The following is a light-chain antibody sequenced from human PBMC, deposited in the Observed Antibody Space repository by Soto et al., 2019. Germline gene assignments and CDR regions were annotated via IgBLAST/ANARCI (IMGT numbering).Light chain of an antibody. V-gene: IGLV1-47*01. Sequence: QSVLTQPPSTSWTPGQRVTISCSGSSSNIGSNYVYWYQQFPGTAPKLLIYKNSQRPSGVPDRFSGSKSGTSASLAISGLRSEDEADYYCATWDDTLSGRVFGGGTKLTVL. CDR1: SSNIGSNY. CDR2: KNS. CDR3: ATWDDTLSGRV. J-gene: IGLJ3*02.